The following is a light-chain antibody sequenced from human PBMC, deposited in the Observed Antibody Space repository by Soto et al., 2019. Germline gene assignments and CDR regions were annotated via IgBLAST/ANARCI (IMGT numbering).Light chain of an antibody. CDR2: EAS. V-gene: IGLV2-18*01. CDR1: STDFVSYNR. Sequence: QSVLTQPPSVSGSPGQSVTISCTGTSTDFVSYNRVSWYQQPPGTAPKLIIYEASNRPSGVPDRFSGSKSGNTASLTISGLQASNEADYYCSLDTSENTYVFGTRTKVTVL. CDR3: SLDTSENTYV. J-gene: IGLJ1*01.